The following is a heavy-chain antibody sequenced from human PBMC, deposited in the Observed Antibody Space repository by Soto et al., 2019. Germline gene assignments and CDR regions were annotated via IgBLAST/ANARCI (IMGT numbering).Heavy chain of an antibody. D-gene: IGHD7-27*01. V-gene: IGHV4-30-4*01. J-gene: IGHJ4*02. CDR3: ARGPSGDKVHY. CDR2: IFDGGTT. Sequence: QVQLQESGPGLVKPSQTLSLTCTVSGGSITSDYSCWSWIRQPPGEGLEWIGHIFDGGTTYTNPSLRXQXAXSXXPSKNHFSLTLSSVTAADTAVYYCARGPSGDKVHYWGQGALVTVSS. CDR1: GGSITSDYSC.